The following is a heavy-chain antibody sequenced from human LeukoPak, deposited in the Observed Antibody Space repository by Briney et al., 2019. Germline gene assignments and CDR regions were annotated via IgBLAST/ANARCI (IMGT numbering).Heavy chain of an antibody. CDR3: ARDRYYYGSGSYSTDWYFDL. CDR2: IYYSGST. CDR1: GGSISSYY. D-gene: IGHD3-10*01. J-gene: IGHJ2*01. Sequence: PSETLSLTCTVSGGSISSYYWSWIRQPPGKGLEWIGYIYYSGSTNYNPSLKSRVTISVDTSKNQFSLKLSSVTAADTAVYYCARDRYYYGSGSYSTDWYFDLWGRGALVTVSS. V-gene: IGHV4-59*01.